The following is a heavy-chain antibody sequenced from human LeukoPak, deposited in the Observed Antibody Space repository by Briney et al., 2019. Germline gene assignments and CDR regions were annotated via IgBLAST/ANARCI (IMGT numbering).Heavy chain of an antibody. CDR3: ARAYSSGYYFDYYYGMDV. J-gene: IGHJ6*02. CDR1: GFTFTSSA. CDR2: IVVGSGNT. Sequence: ASVKVSCKASGFTFTSSAVQWVRQARGQRLEWIGWIVVGSGNTNYAQKFQGRVTITADESTSTAYMELSSLRSEDTAVYYCARAYSSGYYFDYYYGMDVWGQGTTVTVSS. V-gene: IGHV1-58*01. D-gene: IGHD3-22*01.